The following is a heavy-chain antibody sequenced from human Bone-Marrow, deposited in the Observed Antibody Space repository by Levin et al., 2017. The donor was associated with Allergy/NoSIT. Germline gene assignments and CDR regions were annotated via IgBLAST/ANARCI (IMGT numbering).Heavy chain of an antibody. V-gene: IGHV3-23*01. Sequence: AGGSLRLSCAASGFTFSNYAMSWVRQAPGKGLEWVSGMSGNGGSTHYADSVKGRFTISRDYSKNTLFLQMNGLRAEDTAVYYCAKGGAYCSGDCYYPHWGQGTLVTVSS. D-gene: IGHD2-21*02. CDR2: MSGNGGST. CDR1: GFTFSNYA. CDR3: AKGGAYCSGDCYYPH. J-gene: IGHJ4*02.